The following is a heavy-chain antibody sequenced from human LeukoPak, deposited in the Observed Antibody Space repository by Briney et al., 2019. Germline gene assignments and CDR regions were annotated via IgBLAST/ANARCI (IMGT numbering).Heavy chain of an antibody. J-gene: IGHJ4*02. CDR1: GYTFTSYG. V-gene: IGHV1-18*01. CDR3: AREIGPRQLHLWGSAFDY. D-gene: IGHD5-18*01. CDR2: ISAYNGNT. Sequence: ASVKVSCKASGYTFTSYGISWVRQAPGQGLEWMGWISAYNGNTNYAQKLQGRVTMTTDTSTSTAYMELRSLRSDDTAVYYCAREIGPRQLHLWGSAFDYWGQGTLVTVSS.